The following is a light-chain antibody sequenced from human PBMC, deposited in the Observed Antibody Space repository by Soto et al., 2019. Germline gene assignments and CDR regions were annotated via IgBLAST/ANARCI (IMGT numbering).Light chain of an antibody. V-gene: IGLV2-23*01. CDR3: CSYAGTRTSWV. Sequence: QSALTQPASVSGSPGQSITISCTGTISDFVVYNYVSWYQQHPGKAPKLLIFEGTKRPSGVSDRFSGSKSGNTASLTISGLQAEDEADYHCCSYAGTRTSWVFGTGTKLTVL. CDR2: EGT. J-gene: IGLJ1*01. CDR1: ISDFVVYNY.